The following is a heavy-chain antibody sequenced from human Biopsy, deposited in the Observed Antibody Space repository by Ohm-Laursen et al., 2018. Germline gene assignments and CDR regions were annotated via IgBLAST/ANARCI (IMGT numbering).Heavy chain of an antibody. CDR1: GGSLSLSY. D-gene: IGHD1-14*01. CDR3: ARRPYTGDNWFDP. J-gene: IGHJ5*01. CDR2: IYSSGGT. V-gene: IGHV4-4*08. Sequence: SDTLSLTCHVSGGSLSLSYWSWIRQPPGKGLEWIGYIYSSGGTDYNPSLKSRVTISLDTSKNQFSLTLTSVTVADTAIYYCARRPYTGDNWFDPWGQGTTVTVSS.